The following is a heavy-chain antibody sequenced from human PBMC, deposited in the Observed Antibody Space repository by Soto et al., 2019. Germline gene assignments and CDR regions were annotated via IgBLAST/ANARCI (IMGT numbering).Heavy chain of an antibody. CDR2: ISYDGSNK. CDR3: AKEVVPAAIGGFYYYYMDV. CDR1: GFTFSSYA. D-gene: IGHD2-2*02. V-gene: IGHV3-30-3*01. Sequence: GGSLRLSCAASGFTFSSYAMHWVRQAPGKGLEWVAVISYDGSNKYYADSVKGRFTISRDNSKNTLYLQMNSLRAEDTAVYYCAKEVVPAAIGGFYYYYMDVWGKGTTVTVSS. J-gene: IGHJ6*03.